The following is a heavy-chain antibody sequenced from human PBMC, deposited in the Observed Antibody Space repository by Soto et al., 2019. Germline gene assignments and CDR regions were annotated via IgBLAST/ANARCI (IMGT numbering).Heavy chain of an antibody. D-gene: IGHD3-3*02. CDR3: ANPSPRSGTPSSIP. V-gene: IGHV3-9*01. J-gene: IGHJ5*02. Sequence: LRLSCAASGFTFDDYAMHWVRQAPGKGLEWVSGISWNSGSIGYADSVKGRFTISRDNAKNSLYLQMNSLRAEDTALYYCANPSPRSGTPSSIPWGQGTLVTVSS. CDR1: GFTFDDYA. CDR2: ISWNSGSI.